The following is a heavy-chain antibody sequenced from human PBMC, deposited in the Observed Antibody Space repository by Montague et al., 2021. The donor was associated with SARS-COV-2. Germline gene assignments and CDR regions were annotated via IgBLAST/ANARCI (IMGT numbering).Heavy chain of an antibody. J-gene: IGHJ4*02. D-gene: IGHD5/OR15-5a*01. CDR1: GASITSYF. V-gene: IGHV4-59*01. CDR2: VSYGGST. Sequence: SETLSLTCTASGASITSYFWNWVRQPPGKGPEWIGYVSYGGSTNYNPSLKSRVTISVDTSKNQFSFNLSSVTAADTAMYYCARGHMDIVSTIFDSWGQGTLVTVSS. CDR3: ARGHMDIVSTIFDS.